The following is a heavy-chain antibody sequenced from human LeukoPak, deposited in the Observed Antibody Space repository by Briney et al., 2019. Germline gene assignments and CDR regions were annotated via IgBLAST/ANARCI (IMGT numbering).Heavy chain of an antibody. V-gene: IGHV3-48*02. Sequence: PGGSLRLSCAASGFTFSSYSMNWVRQAPGKGLEWVSYISSSSSTIYYADSVKGRFTISRDNAKNSLYLQMNSLRDEDTAVYYCARDSYYYDSSGYYLGYYMDVWGKGTTVTVSS. CDR2: ISSSSSTI. CDR3: ARDSYYYDSSGYYLGYYMDV. CDR1: GFTFSSYS. D-gene: IGHD3-22*01. J-gene: IGHJ6*03.